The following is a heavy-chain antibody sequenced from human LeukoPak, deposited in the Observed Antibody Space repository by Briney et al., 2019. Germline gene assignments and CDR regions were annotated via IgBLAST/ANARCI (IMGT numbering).Heavy chain of an antibody. Sequence: GGSLRLSCAASGFTFSSYGMHWVRQAPGKGLVWVSRINSDGSNTSYADSVKGRFTISRDNAKNTVYLQMNSLRAEDTAVYYCARDGVVVVAATYDGLDVWGQGTTVTVSS. J-gene: IGHJ6*02. D-gene: IGHD2-15*01. CDR1: GFTFSSYG. CDR2: INSDGSNT. CDR3: ARDGVVVVAATYDGLDV. V-gene: IGHV3-74*01.